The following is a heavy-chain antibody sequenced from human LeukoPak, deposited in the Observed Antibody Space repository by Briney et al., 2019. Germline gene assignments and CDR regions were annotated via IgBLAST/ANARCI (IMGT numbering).Heavy chain of an antibody. CDR3: ARITVTTYYYYYMDV. J-gene: IGHJ6*03. V-gene: IGHV1-69*01. CDR2: IIPIFGTA. Sequence: SVKVSCKAYGGTFSSYAISWVRQAPGQGLEWMGGIIPIFGTANYAQKFQGRVTITADESTSTAYMELSSLRSEDTAVYYCARITVTTYYYYYMDVWGKGTTVTVSS. D-gene: IGHD4-11*01. CDR1: GGTFSSYA.